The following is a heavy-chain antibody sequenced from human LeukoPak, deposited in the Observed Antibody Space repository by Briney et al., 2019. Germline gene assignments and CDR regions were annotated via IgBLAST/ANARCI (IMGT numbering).Heavy chain of an antibody. Sequence: ASVKVSCKASGYTFTGYYMHWVRQAPGQGLEWMGIINPSGGSTSYAQKFQGRVTMTRDTSTSTVYMGLSSLSSEDTAVYYCARGGRERYSSGWTDAFDIWGQGTMVTVSS. V-gene: IGHV1-46*01. J-gene: IGHJ3*02. CDR3: ARGGRERYSSGWTDAFDI. CDR1: GYTFTGYY. D-gene: IGHD6-19*01. CDR2: INPSGGST.